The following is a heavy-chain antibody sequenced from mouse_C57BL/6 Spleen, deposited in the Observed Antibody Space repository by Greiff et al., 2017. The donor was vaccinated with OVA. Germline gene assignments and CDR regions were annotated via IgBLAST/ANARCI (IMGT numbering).Heavy chain of an antibody. Sequence: QVQLQQPGAELVRPGSSVKLSCKASGYTFTSYWMHWVKQRPIQGLEWIGNIDPSDSETHYNQKFKDKATLTVDKSSSTAYMQLSSLTSEDSAVYYCARMGLLRVFDYWGQGPTLTVSS. J-gene: IGHJ2*01. CDR3: ARMGLLRVFDY. CDR1: GYTFTSYW. V-gene: IGHV1-52*01. D-gene: IGHD1-1*01. CDR2: IDPSDSET.